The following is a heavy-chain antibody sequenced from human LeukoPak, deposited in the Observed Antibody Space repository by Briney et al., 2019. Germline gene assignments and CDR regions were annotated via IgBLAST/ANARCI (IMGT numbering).Heavy chain of an antibody. CDR3: ARRNYDILTGYYNDYFDF. CDR2: IYPSDSAD. CDR1: GYRFTSSW. Sequence: GKSLNISFKASGYRFTSSWIRWVGQMPGKGLAWVGIIYPSDSADRYSPSFQGQVTISDDQSINTAYLQWSSLKVSDTGMYYCARRNYDILTGYYNDYFDFWGQGTLVTVSS. J-gene: IGHJ4*02. D-gene: IGHD3-9*01. V-gene: IGHV5-51*01.